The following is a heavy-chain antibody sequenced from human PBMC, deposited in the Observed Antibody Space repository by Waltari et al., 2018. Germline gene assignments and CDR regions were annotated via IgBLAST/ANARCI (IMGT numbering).Heavy chain of an antibody. CDR1: EFTFSNYG. CDR2: IRGGGVST. D-gene: IGHD2-21*01. CDR3: AKGRDLFTY. J-gene: IGHJ4*02. V-gene: IGHV3-23*01. Sequence: EVQLLESGGGLVQPGGSLRLSCAASEFTFSNYGMSWVRQAPGKWVEWVSAIRGGGVSTYYADSVKGRFTISRDNSKNTLYLQMNSLRAEDTAVYYCAKGRDLFTYWGQGTLVTVSS.